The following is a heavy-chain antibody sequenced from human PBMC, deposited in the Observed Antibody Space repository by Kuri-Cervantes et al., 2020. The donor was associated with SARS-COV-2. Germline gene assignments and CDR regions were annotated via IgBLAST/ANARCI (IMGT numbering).Heavy chain of an antibody. V-gene: IGHV1-69*06. Sequence: SVKVSCKASGGTFSSYAISWVRQAPGQGLEWMGGIIPIFGTANYAQKFQGRVTMTEDTSTDTAYMELSSLRSEDTAVYYCATGVAHQPEYWGQGTLVTVSS. CDR3: ATGVAHQPEY. CDR2: IIPIFGTA. CDR1: GGTFSSYA. J-gene: IGHJ4*02.